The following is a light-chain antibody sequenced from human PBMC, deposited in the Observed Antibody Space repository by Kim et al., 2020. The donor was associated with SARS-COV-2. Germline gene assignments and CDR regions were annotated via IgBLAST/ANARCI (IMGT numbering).Light chain of an antibody. J-gene: IGKJ1*01. CDR1: QRVATN. CDR3: QQYEDWPRT. Sequence: SPGERVTLSCRASQRVATNLAWYQQIPGQGPRLLIVGAFNRATGIPARFSGSGSGTEFTLTISSLQSEDFAVYYCQQYEDWPRTFGQGTKVDIK. CDR2: GAF. V-gene: IGKV3D-15*01.